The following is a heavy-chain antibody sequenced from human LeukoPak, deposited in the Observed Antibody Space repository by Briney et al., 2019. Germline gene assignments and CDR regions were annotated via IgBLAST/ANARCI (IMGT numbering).Heavy chain of an antibody. Sequence: GGSLRLSCAAFGFTFSSYGMHWVRQAPGKGLEWVAFIRYDGSNKYYADSVKGRFTISRDNSKNTLYLQMNSLRAEDTAVYYCAKGDGYNQHTFDYWGQGTLVTVSS. CDR1: GFTFSSYG. V-gene: IGHV3-30*02. D-gene: IGHD5-24*01. CDR2: IRYDGSNK. CDR3: AKGDGYNQHTFDY. J-gene: IGHJ4*02.